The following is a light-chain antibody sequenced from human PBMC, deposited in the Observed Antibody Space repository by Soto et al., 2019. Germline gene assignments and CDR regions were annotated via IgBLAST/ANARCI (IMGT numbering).Light chain of an antibody. CDR1: SSDVGRYNL. J-gene: IGLJ1*01. Sequence: QSALTQPASVSGSPGQSITISCTGTSSDVGRYNLVSWYQQHPGKAPKLMIYEGSKRPSGVSNRFSGSKSANTASLTISGLQAEDEADYYCCSYEGSDTPYVFGTGTKVTVL. V-gene: IGLV2-23*01. CDR2: EGS. CDR3: CSYEGSDTPYV.